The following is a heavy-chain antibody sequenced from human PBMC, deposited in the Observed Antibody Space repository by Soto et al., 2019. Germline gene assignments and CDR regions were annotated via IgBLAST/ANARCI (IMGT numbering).Heavy chain of an antibody. D-gene: IGHD4-17*01. CDR3: AKVGSRGDYHFDL. CDR1: GYSFTNYD. CDR2: TNPKTGNT. Sequence: QVQLVQSGAEVKKPGASVKVSCKTSGYSFTNYDINWVRQAAGQGLEWMGWTNPKTGNTGYAQQFQGRVTMTRTTSISTVYMELSSLRSEDTAVYYCAKVGSRGDYHFDLLGQGTLVTVSS. J-gene: IGHJ5*02. V-gene: IGHV1-8*01.